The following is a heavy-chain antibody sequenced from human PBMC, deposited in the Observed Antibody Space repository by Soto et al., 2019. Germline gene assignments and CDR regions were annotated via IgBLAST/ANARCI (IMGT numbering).Heavy chain of an antibody. V-gene: IGHV4-59*01. CDR1: GGSISSYY. CDR3: AREQYNYGDYFDY. J-gene: IGHJ4*02. D-gene: IGHD4-17*01. CDR2: IYYSGST. Sequence: SETLSLTCTVSGGSISSYYWSWIRQPPGKGLEWIGYIYYSGSTNYNPSLKSRVTISVDTSKNQFSLKLSSVTAADTAVYYCAREQYNYGDYFDYWGQGTMVTVS.